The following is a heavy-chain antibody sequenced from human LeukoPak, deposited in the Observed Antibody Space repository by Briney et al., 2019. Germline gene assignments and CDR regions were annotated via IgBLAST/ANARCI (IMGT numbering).Heavy chain of an antibody. CDR2: IIPIFGIA. D-gene: IGHD3-22*01. Sequence: SVKVSCKASGGTFSSYAISWVRQAPGQGLEWMGRIIPIFGIANYAQKFQGRVTITADKSTSTAYMELSSLRSEDTAVYYCAREGLYYDSSGYYPYYFDYWGQGTLVTVSS. J-gene: IGHJ4*02. CDR1: GGTFSSYA. CDR3: AREGLYYDSSGYYPYYFDY. V-gene: IGHV1-69*04.